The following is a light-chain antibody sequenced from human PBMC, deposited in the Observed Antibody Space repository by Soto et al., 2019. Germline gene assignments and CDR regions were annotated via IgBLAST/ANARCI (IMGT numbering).Light chain of an antibody. CDR3: QQANSFPPT. J-gene: IGKJ4*01. CDR2: AAS. CDR1: QDVSSW. Sequence: DIQMTQSPSSVSASVGDRVTITCRASQDVSSWLAWYQQKPGKAPKLLIYAASSLQSGVPSRFSGSGSGTDSTLTISSLQPEDFATYYCQQANSFPPTFGGGTKVEIK. V-gene: IGKV1D-12*01.